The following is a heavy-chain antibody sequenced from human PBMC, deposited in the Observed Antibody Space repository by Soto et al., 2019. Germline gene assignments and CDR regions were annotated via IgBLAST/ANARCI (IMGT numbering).Heavy chain of an antibody. CDR2: FNYSGST. CDR1: GGSISSATYS. D-gene: IGHD2-2*01. CDR3: ARLGGYCSTSCYGYYGMDV. V-gene: IGHV4-39*01. J-gene: IGHJ6*02. Sequence: PSETLSLTCTVSGGSISSATYSWGWIRQPPGKGLEWIGTFNYSGSTYYNPSLESRVTISVDTSKNQFSLKVSSLTAADTAVYYCARLGGYCSTSCYGYYGMDVWGQGTTVTVS.